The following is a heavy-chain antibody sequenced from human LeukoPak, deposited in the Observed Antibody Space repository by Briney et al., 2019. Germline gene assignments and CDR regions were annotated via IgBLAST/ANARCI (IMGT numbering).Heavy chain of an antibody. CDR1: GDSIRSSTYY. Sequence: SETLSLTCTVSGDSIRSSTYYWGWIRQPPGKGLEWIGSIYYSGNTYYNPSLKSRVTVSVDTSKNQFSLKLNSVTAADTAVYYCARLPSSSWLNWFDPWGQGTLVTVSS. V-gene: IGHV4-39*01. CDR2: IYYSGNT. J-gene: IGHJ5*02. D-gene: IGHD6-13*01. CDR3: ARLPSSSWLNWFDP.